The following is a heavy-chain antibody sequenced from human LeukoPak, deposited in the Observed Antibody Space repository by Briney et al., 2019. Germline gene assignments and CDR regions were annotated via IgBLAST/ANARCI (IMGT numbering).Heavy chain of an antibody. J-gene: IGHJ4*02. Sequence: GGSLRLSCAASGFTFSNAWMSWVRQAPGKGLEWVGRIKSKTDGGTTDYAAPVKGRFTISRDDSKNTLYLQMNSLKTEDTAVYCCTTGPERTTIFGVVSGYWGQGTLVTVSS. CDR1: GFTFSNAW. CDR2: IKSKTDGGTT. D-gene: IGHD3-3*01. V-gene: IGHV3-15*01. CDR3: TTGPERTTIFGVVSGY.